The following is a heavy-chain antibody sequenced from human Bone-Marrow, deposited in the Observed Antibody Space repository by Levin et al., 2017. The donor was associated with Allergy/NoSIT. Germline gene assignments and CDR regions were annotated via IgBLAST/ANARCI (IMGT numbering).Heavy chain of an antibody. CDR2: IKLDGSEQ. D-gene: IGHD6-19*01. CDR1: GFTFSDYL. V-gene: IGHV3-7*01. J-gene: IGHJ4*02. CDR3: ARDAVAGHDY. Sequence: PGGSLRLSCAVSGFTFSDYLMSWVRQAPGKGLEWLANIKLDGSEQFYVDSVEGRFTISRDNAKNSLYLQMSSLRVEDTAAYYCARDAVAGHDYWGQGTQVTVSS.